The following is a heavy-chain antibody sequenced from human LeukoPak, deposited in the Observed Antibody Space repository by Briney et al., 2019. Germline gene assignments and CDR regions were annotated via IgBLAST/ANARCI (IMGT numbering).Heavy chain of an antibody. CDR2: ISYDGSNK. V-gene: IGHV3-30-3*01. J-gene: IGHJ6*02. CDR3: ARDRVTVPAAELYYYYYGMDV. D-gene: IGHD2-2*01. Sequence: QPGGSLRLSCAASGFTFSSYAMHWVRQAPGKGLEWVAIISYDGSNKYYADSVKGRFTISRDNPKNTLYLQMNSLRAEDTAVYYCARDRVTVPAAELYYYYYGMDVWGQGTTVTVSS. CDR1: GFTFSSYA.